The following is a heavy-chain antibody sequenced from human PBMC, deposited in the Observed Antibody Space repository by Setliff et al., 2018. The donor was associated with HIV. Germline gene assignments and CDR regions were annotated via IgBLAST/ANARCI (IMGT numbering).Heavy chain of an antibody. CDR1: GFSLGDYV. J-gene: IGHJ4*02. CDR2: ISTKGDNT. D-gene: IGHD2-21*02. V-gene: IGHV3-64*02. Sequence: PGGSLRLSCAASGFSLGDYVMHWVRQAPGKGLEYVSAISTKGDNTYYADSVRGRFTISRDNAKESLYLQMNSLRAEDTAVYYCARSYCGDVCYSGSLDYWGQGTLVTVSS. CDR3: ARSYCGDVCYSGSLDY.